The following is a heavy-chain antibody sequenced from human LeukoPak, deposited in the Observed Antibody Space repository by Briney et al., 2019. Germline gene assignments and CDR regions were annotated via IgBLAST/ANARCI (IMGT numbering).Heavy chain of an antibody. CDR1: GGSISSSSYY. D-gene: IGHD3-16*02. V-gene: IGHV4-39*01. J-gene: IGHJ4*02. CDR3: ARLGIKYDYVRGSYRSIPYYFDY. Sequence: SETLSLTCTVSGGSISSSSYYWGWIRQPPGKGLEWIATIYYTGRTYYNPSLKSRVTISIDTTKNQFSLKLSSVPAADTAVYYCARLGIKYDYVRGSYRSIPYYFDYWGQGTLVTVSS. CDR2: IYYTGRT.